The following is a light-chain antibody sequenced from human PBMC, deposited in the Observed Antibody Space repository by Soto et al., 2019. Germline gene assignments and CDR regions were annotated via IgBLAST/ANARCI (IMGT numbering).Light chain of an antibody. J-gene: IGLJ3*02. CDR3: SSFTSSSTGV. CDR2: EVT. CDR1: TSDIGGHNY. Sequence: QSALTQPASLSGSPGQSITISCTGTTSDIGGHNYVSWYRHHPGKAPQLVIYEVTNRPSGVSNRFSGSKSDNTASLTISGLQAEDEADYYCSSFTSSSTGVFGGGTKLTVL. V-gene: IGLV2-14*01.